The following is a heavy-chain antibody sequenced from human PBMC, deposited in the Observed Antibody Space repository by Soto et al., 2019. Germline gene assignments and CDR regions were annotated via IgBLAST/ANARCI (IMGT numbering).Heavy chain of an antibody. D-gene: IGHD1-1*01. CDR1: GFTFSSSA. V-gene: IGHV3-23*01. CDR3: AKDCRSYNRNQGHWFDP. J-gene: IGHJ5*02. CDR2: ISGSGGST. Sequence: GGSTRIGCAACGFTFSSSAMSWVRQAPGKGLEWVSAISGSGGSTYYADSVKGRFTISRDNSKNTLYLQMNSLRAEDTAVYYCAKDCRSYNRNQGHWFDPWGQGTLVTVSS.